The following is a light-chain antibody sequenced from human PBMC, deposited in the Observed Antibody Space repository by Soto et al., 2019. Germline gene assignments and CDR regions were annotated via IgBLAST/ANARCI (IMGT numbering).Light chain of an antibody. J-gene: IGLJ2*01. Sequence: QSVLAQPPSVSGAPGQRVTISCTGSSSNNGAGYDVHWYQQLPGTAPKLLIYGNSNRPSGVPDRFSGSKSGTSASLAITGLQAEDAADYYCQSYDSSLSGVVFGGGTKLTVL. CDR3: QSYDSSLSGVV. CDR1: SSNNGAGYD. V-gene: IGLV1-40*01. CDR2: GNS.